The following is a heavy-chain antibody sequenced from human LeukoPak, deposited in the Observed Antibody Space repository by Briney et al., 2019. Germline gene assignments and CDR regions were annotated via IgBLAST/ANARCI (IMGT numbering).Heavy chain of an antibody. V-gene: IGHV3-7*01. CDR1: GFTFSSYW. J-gene: IGHJ4*02. D-gene: IGHD2-15*01. Sequence: GGSLRLSCAASGFTFSSYWMSWVRQAPGKGLEWVANIKQDGSEKYYVDSVKGRFTISRDNAKNSLYLQMNSLRAEDTAVYYCARAFGGFTSHTTAYFDYWGQGTLVTVSS. CDR3: ARAFGGFTSHTTAYFDY. CDR2: IKQDGSEK.